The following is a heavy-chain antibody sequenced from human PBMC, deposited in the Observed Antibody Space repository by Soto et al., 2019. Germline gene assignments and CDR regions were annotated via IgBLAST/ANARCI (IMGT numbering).Heavy chain of an antibody. CDR2: MYNTGST. Sequence: QVQLQESGPGLVKPSETLSLTCTVSGGTISRYYWSWIRQPPGKGLEWIGYMYNTGSTVYNPSFKSRVTISVDXSXTXFSLKLNSVTAADTAVYYCARDLWGYCGTDCYPLDVWGQGTTVTVSS. CDR3: ARDLWGYCGTDCYPLDV. CDR1: GGTISRYY. D-gene: IGHD2-21*02. V-gene: IGHV4-59*01. J-gene: IGHJ6*02.